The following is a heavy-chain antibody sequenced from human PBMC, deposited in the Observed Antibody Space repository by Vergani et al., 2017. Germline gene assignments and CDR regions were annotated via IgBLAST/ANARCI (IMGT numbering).Heavy chain of an antibody. J-gene: IGHJ4*02. CDR2: IKQDGSEK. V-gene: IGHV3-7*01. CDR1: GFTFSSYW. Sequence: EVQLVESGGGLVQPGGSLRLSCAASGFTFSSYWMSWVRQAPGKGLEWVANIKQDGSEKYYVDSVKGRFTISRDNAKNSLYLQMNSLRAEDTAVYYCASVAVAGTEDDYWGQGTLVTVAS. D-gene: IGHD6-19*01. CDR3: ASVAVAGTEDDY.